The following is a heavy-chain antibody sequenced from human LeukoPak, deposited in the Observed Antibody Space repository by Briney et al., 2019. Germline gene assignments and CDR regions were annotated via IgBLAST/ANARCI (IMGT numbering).Heavy chain of an antibody. CDR1: GFTFISFE. CDR2: ISSTGTTK. CDR3: AKDHAAEIIDY. V-gene: IGHV3-48*03. D-gene: IGHD2-15*01. Sequence: AGGSLRLSCAASGFTFISFEMNWIRQAPGKGLEWVSYISSTGTTKYYADSVKGRFTIFRDNAKNSLYLQMNSLRAEDTAVYYCAKDHAAEIIDYWGQGTLVTVSS. J-gene: IGHJ4*02.